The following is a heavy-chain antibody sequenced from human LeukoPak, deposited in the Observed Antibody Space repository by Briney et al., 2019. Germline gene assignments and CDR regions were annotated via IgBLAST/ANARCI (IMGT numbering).Heavy chain of an antibody. Sequence: SETLSLTCTVSGGSISSYYWSWIRQPPGKGLEWLGYIYYSGSTNYNPSLKSRVTISVDTSKNQFSLKLSSVTAADTAAYYCARVRDSSGYDYYYYMDVWGKGTTVTVSS. CDR1: GGSISSYY. V-gene: IGHV4-59*01. CDR2: IYYSGST. J-gene: IGHJ6*03. D-gene: IGHD3-22*01. CDR3: ARVRDSSGYDYYYYMDV.